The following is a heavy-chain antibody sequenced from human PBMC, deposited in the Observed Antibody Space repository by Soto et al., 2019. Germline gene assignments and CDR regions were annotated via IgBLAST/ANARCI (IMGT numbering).Heavy chain of an antibody. D-gene: IGHD3-10*01. CDR1: GGSFSGYY. CDR2: IYYSGST. V-gene: IGHV4-34*01. Sequence: SETLSLTCAVYGGSFSGYYWSWIRQPPGKGLEWIGEIYYSGSTYYNPSLKSRVTISVDTSKNQFSLKLSSVTAADTAVYYCARHDYYGSGSYYFDPWGQGTLVTVPQ. J-gene: IGHJ5*02. CDR3: ARHDYYGSGSYYFDP.